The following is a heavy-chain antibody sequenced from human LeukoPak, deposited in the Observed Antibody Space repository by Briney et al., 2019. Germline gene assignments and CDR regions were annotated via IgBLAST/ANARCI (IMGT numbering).Heavy chain of an antibody. J-gene: IGHJ4*02. CDR1: GGTFSSYA. V-gene: IGHV1-69*05. Sequence: ASVKVSCKASGGTFSSYATSWVRQAPGQGLEWMGRIIPIFGTANYAQKFQGRVTITTDESTSTAYMELSSLRSEDTAVYYCARVGSTGYSYGCFDYWGQGTLVTVSS. CDR2: IIPIFGTA. CDR3: ARVGSTGYSYGCFDY. D-gene: IGHD5-18*01.